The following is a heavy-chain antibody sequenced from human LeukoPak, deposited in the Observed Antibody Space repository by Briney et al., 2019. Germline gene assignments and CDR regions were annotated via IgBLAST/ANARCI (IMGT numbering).Heavy chain of an antibody. J-gene: IGHJ4*02. V-gene: IGHV3-11*05. CDR3: ARDRGGSGSYYSDY. Sequence: GGSLRLSCVASGFTFSTYAMSWVRQAPGKGLEWVSYISSSSSYTNYADSVKGRFTISRDNAKNSLYLQMNSLRAEGTAVYYCARDRGGSGSYYSDYWGQGTLVTVSS. CDR1: GFTFSTYA. D-gene: IGHD3-10*01. CDR2: ISSSSSYT.